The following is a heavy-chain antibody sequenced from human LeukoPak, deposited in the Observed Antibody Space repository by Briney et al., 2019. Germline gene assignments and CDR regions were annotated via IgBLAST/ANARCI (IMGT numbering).Heavy chain of an antibody. J-gene: IGHJ5*02. Sequence: SQTQSLTCTVSGGSISSSDYYWTWIRQPPGKGLEWIGYIYYSGSTYYNPSLKSRVTISVDTSKNQFSLKLSSVTAADTAVYYCARVGCSGGSCYSGYNWFDPWGQGTLVTVSS. CDR3: ARVGCSGGSCYSGYNWFDP. D-gene: IGHD2-15*01. V-gene: IGHV4-30-4*01. CDR2: IYYSGST. CDR1: GGSISSSDYY.